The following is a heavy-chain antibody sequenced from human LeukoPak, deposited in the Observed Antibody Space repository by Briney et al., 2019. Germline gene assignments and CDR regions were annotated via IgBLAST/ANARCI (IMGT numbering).Heavy chain of an antibody. D-gene: IGHD5-18*01. CDR2: IIPILGIA. CDR1: GGTFSSYA. J-gene: IGHJ4*02. CDR3: ARDRPSTTIQLWNE. V-gene: IGHV1-69*04. Sequence: SVKVSCKASGGTFSSYAISWVRQAPGQGLEWMGRIIPILGIANYAQKFQGRVTITADKSTSTAYMELSSLRSEDTAVYYCARDRPSTTIQLWNEWGRGTLVTVSS.